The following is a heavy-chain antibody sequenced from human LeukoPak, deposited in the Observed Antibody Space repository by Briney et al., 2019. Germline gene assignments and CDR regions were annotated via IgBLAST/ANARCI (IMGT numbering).Heavy chain of an antibody. CDR2: INPNSGGT. Sequence: GASVKVSCKASGYTFTGYYMHWVRQAPGQGLEWMGWINPNSGGTNYAQKFQGRVTMTRDTSISTAYMELSRLRSDDTAVYYCARGPLIKQWLSMILVDYWGQGTLVTVSS. CDR3: ARGPLIKQWLSMILVDY. CDR1: GYTFTGYY. D-gene: IGHD6-19*01. J-gene: IGHJ4*02. V-gene: IGHV1-2*02.